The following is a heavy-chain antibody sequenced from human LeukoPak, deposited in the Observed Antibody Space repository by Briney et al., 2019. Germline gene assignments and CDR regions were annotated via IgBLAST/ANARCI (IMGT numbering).Heavy chain of an antibody. V-gene: IGHV4-59*01. CDR3: ASTSRGSSWYNPIDY. CDR1: GGSISSYY. Sequence: SETLSLTCTVPGGSISSYYWSWIRQPPGKGLEWIGYIYYSGSTNYNPSLKSRVTISVDTSKNQFSLKLSSVTAADTAVYYCASTSRGSSWYNPIDYWGQGTLVTVSS. CDR2: IYYSGST. D-gene: IGHD6-13*01. J-gene: IGHJ4*02.